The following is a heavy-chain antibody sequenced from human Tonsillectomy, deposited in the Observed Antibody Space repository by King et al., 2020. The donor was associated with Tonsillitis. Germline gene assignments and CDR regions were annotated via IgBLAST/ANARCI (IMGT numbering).Heavy chain of an antibody. D-gene: IGHD3-16*01. Sequence: QLQESGPGLVEPSETLSLTCTVSVGSVSRSRYYWGGMRQPPGQWLGWSGSIYSRGRTSYKTSLKSRVTISVDTSKNQFSLKLSSVTAADTAVYYCARPGLGPFDYWGQGTLVTVSS. J-gene: IGHJ4*02. CDR1: VGSVSRSRYY. CDR2: IYSRGRT. CDR3: ARPGLGPFDY. V-gene: IGHV4-39*01.